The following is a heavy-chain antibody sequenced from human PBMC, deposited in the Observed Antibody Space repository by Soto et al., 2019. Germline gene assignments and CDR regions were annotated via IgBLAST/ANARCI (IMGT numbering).Heavy chain of an antibody. CDR1: GFTFRSYW. CDR3: AREEVESGGWQN. D-gene: IGHD6-19*01. CDR2: IKKDGSEK. J-gene: IGHJ4*02. Sequence: PGGSLRLSCAASGFTFRSYWMSWVRQAPGKGLEWVANIKKDGSEKNYVDSVKGRFTISRDNAKNSLYLQMNSLRVEDTAVYYCAREEVESGGWQNWGQGTLVTVSS. V-gene: IGHV3-7*01.